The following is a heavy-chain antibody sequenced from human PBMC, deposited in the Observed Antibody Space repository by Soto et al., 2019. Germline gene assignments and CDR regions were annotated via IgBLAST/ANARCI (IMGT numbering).Heavy chain of an antibody. CDR3: ARAGHVGAARSCCHTF. J-gene: IGHJ1*01. D-gene: IGHD1-26*01. Sequence: QVQLQESGPGLVKPSQTLSLTCTVSGGSISSGFFFWSWLRQTPGKGLEWIGYTFHTGATHFNASLESRLYMSVDTSKNQFSMRLASVTAADTAVYYCARAGHVGAARSCCHTFWGQGVPVTVSS. CDR1: GGSISSGFFF. V-gene: IGHV4-30-4*01. CDR2: TFHTGAT.